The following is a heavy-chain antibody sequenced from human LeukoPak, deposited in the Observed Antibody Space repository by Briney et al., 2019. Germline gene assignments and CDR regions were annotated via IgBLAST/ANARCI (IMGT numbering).Heavy chain of an antibody. V-gene: IGHV3-23*01. CDR1: GFTFSNYA. Sequence: PGGSLRLSCAASGFTFSNYAMRWVRQAPGKGLEWVSGISGSGGTTNYADSAKGRFAISRDNFKNTLYLHMNSLRAEDTAVYYCAKAEDNSGWALYYYYYALDVRGQGTTVTVSS. CDR2: ISGSGGTT. CDR3: AKAEDNSGWALYYYYYALDV. D-gene: IGHD6-19*01. J-gene: IGHJ6*02.